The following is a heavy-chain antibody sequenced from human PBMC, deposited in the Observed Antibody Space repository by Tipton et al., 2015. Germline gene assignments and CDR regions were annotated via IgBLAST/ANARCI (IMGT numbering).Heavy chain of an antibody. CDR2: IYRTGHT. J-gene: IGHJ5*02. CDR3: ARGGYNHGFFDWFDP. D-gene: IGHD5-18*01. V-gene: IGHV4-30-2*01. Sequence: TLSLTCSLSGDSITSGGYSWSWLRQTSGRGLEWIGYIYRTGHTFYNASLRSRVTMSLDGSNNRFSLELTSATAADTAVYFCARGGYNHGFFDWFDPWGQGILVTVSS. CDR1: GDSITSGGYS.